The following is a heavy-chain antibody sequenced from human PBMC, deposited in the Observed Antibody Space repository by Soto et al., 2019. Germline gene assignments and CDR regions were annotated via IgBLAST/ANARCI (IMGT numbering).Heavy chain of an antibody. CDR3: ARTMGMDNVVVPAAISNDWFDP. V-gene: IGHV4-59*01. D-gene: IGHD2-2*03. CDR2: IYYSGST. CDR1: GCSISSYY. Sequence: RSETLSLTCTVSGCSISSYYCSCIRQPPGKGLEWIGYIYYSGSTNYNPSLKSRVTISVDTSKNQFSLKLSSVTAADTAVYYCARTMGMDNVVVPAAISNDWFDPWGKGTLVTVSS. J-gene: IGHJ5*02.